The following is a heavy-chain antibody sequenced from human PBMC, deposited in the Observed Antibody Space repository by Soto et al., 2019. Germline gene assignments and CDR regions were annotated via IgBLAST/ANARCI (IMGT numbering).Heavy chain of an antibody. D-gene: IGHD1-26*01. V-gene: IGHV3-66*01. CDR3: ARGKVGTTPNRLDP. Sequence: EVQLVESGGGLVQPGGSLRLSCAASGFTVSSSYLYWVRQAPGRGLEWVSSIYISGSTYYADSVQGRFTISRHNAKNTLYLQMNSQRAEDTAVYYCARGKVGTTPNRLDPWGQGTLVTVAT. CDR1: GFTVSSSY. CDR2: IYISGST. J-gene: IGHJ5*02.